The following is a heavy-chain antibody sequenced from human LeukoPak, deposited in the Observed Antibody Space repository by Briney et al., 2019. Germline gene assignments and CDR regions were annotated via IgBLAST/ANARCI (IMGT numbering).Heavy chain of an antibody. J-gene: IGHJ6*02. Sequence: GRSLRLSYAASGFTFSSYGMHWVRQAPGKGLEWVAVIWYDGSNKYYADSVKGRFTISRDNSKNTLYLQMNSLRAEDTAVYYCARSTIPYYYYGMDVWGQGTTVTVSS. CDR1: GFTFSSYG. V-gene: IGHV3-33*01. CDR2: IWYDGSNK. D-gene: IGHD4/OR15-4a*01. CDR3: ARSTIPYYYYGMDV.